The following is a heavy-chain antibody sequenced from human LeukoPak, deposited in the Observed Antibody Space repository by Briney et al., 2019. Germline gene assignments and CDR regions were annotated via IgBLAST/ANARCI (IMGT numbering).Heavy chain of an antibody. J-gene: IGHJ3*01. V-gene: IGHV1-18*01. CDR1: GYIFTTYG. CDR3: VRDLGFSGGAYFDIDG. Sequence: ASVRVSCKASGYIFTTYGISWVRQAPRQGLEWMGWISGYNDDTNYAQKFRGRVTMTTDTSTSTAYMELRSLTPDDTAVYHCVRDLGFSGGAYFDIDGWGRGTMVTVSS. D-gene: IGHD2-8*02. CDR2: ISGYNDDT.